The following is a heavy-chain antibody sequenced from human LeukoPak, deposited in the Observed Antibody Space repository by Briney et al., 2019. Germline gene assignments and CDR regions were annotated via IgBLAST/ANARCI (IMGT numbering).Heavy chain of an antibody. J-gene: IGHJ6*04. V-gene: IGHV4-39*01. CDR3: ARGIAVAGQAMDV. Sequence: SETLSLTCTVSGGSISSSSYYWGWIRQPPGKGLEWIGSIYYSGGTYYNPSLKSRVTISVDTSKNQFSLKLSSVTAADTAVYYCARGIAVAGQAMDVWGKGTTVTISS. CDR2: IYYSGGT. D-gene: IGHD6-19*01. CDR1: GGSISSSSYY.